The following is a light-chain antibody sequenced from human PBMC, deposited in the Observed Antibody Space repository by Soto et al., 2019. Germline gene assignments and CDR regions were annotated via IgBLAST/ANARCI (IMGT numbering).Light chain of an antibody. V-gene: IGKV3-15*01. Sequence: EIVLTQSPATLSLSPGERATLSCRASQSVSDYLAWYQQKPGQAPRLLIYAASARATGIPARFSGSGSGTEFTLTISSLQSEDFAIYYCQQYHNWRTLGQGTKVDIK. CDR1: QSVSDY. J-gene: IGKJ1*01. CDR3: QQYHNWRT. CDR2: AAS.